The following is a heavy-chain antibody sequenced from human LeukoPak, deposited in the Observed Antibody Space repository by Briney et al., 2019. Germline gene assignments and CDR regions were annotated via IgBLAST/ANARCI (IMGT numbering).Heavy chain of an antibody. Sequence: SGGSLRLSCAASGFTFSSYWMHWVRQAPGKGLVWVSRINIDGSSTSYADSVKGRFPILRDNAKNTVYLQMNSLRAEDTAIYYCARAVTYFYGSVTYDWFDPWGQGTLVTVSS. CDR3: ARAVTYFYGSVTYDWFDP. CDR1: GFTFSSYW. V-gene: IGHV3-74*01. CDR2: INIDGSST. D-gene: IGHD3-10*01. J-gene: IGHJ5*02.